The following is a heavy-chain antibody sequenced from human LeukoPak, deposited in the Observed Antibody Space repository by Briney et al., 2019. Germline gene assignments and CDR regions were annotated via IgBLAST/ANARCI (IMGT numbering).Heavy chain of an antibody. CDR3: AKDISGWYAYYYYGMDV. J-gene: IGHJ6*02. CDR1: GFTFDDYA. D-gene: IGHD6-19*01. V-gene: IGHV3-9*01. CDR2: ISWNSGSI. Sequence: AGGSLRLSCAASGFTFDDYAMHWVRQAPGKGLEWVSCISWNSGSIGYADSVKGRFTISRDNAKNSLYLQMNSLRAEDTALYYCAKDISGWYAYYYYGMDVWGQGTTVTVSS.